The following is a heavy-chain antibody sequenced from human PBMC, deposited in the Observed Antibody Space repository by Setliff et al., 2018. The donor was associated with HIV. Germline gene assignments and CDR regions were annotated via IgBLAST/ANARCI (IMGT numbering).Heavy chain of an antibody. V-gene: IGHV3-20*04. CDR1: GFTFDDYG. CDR3: ARGFTAAAGPTGY. J-gene: IGHJ4*02. Sequence: PGGSLRLSCAASGFTFDDYGMSWVRQAPGKGLEWVSGINWNDGSTGYADSVKGRFTVSRDNAKNSLYLQMNSLRAEDTAVYYCARGFTAAAGPTGYWGQGTLVTVSS. CDR2: INWNDGST. D-gene: IGHD6-13*01.